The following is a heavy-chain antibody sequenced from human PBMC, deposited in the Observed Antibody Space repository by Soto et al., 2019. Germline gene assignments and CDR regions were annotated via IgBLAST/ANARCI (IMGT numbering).Heavy chain of an antibody. J-gene: IGHJ1*01. D-gene: IGHD6-13*01. CDR1: GGSISSYY. CDR3: ARGGSTWLEYFQH. Sequence: KPSETLSLTCTVSGGSISSYYWSWIRQPPGKGLEWIGYIYASGSTNYNPSLKSRITISVDTSKNQFSLKLSPVTAADTAVYYCARGGSTWLEYFQHWGQGTLVTVSS. V-gene: IGHV4-59*01. CDR2: IYASGST.